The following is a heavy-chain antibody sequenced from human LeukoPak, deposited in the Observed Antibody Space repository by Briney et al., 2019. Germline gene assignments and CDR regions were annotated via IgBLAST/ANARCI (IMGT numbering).Heavy chain of an antibody. J-gene: IGHJ4*02. Sequence: GGSLRLSCAASGFTFSSYGMHWVRQAPGKGLEWVAFIRYDGSNKYYADSVKGRFTISRDNSKNTLYLQMNSLRAEDTAVYYCAKDRLRYFDWGNGAYYFDYWGQGTLVTVSS. D-gene: IGHD3-9*01. CDR1: GFTFSSYG. CDR2: IRYDGSNK. CDR3: AKDRLRYFDWGNGAYYFDY. V-gene: IGHV3-30*02.